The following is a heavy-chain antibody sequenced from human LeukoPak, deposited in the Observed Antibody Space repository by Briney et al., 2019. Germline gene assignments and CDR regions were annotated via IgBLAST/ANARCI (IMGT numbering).Heavy chain of an antibody. CDR3: AKDPITMIRGVNNDIDY. D-gene: IGHD3-10*01. Sequence: PGGSLRLSCAASGFTFRNYAMSWDRQAPGKGLEWVSAIGGSGGSTYYVDSVKGRFTISRDNSKNTLYLQMNSLRAEDTAVYYCAKDPITMIRGVNNDIDYWGQGTLVTVSS. CDR1: GFTFRNYA. V-gene: IGHV3-23*01. CDR2: IGGSGGST. J-gene: IGHJ4*02.